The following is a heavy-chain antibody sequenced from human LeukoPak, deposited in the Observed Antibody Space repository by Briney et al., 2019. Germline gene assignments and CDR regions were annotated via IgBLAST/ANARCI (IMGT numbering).Heavy chain of an antibody. Sequence: PGGSLRLSCAASGFTFSSYSMNWVRQAPGKGLEWVSYISSSSRTIYYADSVKGRFTISRDNAKNSLYLQMNSLRAEDTAVYYCARVLLWGQGTLVTVSS. CDR3: ARVLL. V-gene: IGHV3-48*04. J-gene: IGHJ4*02. CDR2: ISSSSRTI. D-gene: IGHD3-10*01. CDR1: GFTFSSYS.